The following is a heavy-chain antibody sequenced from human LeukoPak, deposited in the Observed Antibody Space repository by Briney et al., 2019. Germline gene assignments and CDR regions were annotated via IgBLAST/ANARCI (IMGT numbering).Heavy chain of an antibody. V-gene: IGHV3-64D*06. D-gene: IGHD2-21*02. CDR1: GFTFSSYA. Sequence: PGGSLRLSCAASGFTFSSYAMSWVRQAPGKGLEYVSAISGNGGSTYYTDSVKGRFTISRDNSKNTLYLQMNSLRAEDTAVYYCVKEGVDCGGDCYSTAYFQHWGQGTLVTVSS. CDR3: VKEGVDCGGDCYSTAYFQH. CDR2: ISGNGGST. J-gene: IGHJ1*01.